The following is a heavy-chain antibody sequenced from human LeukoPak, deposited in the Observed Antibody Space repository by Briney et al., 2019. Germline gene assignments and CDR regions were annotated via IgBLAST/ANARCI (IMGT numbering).Heavy chain of an antibody. D-gene: IGHD2-2*01. Sequence: PSETLSLTCAVYGGSFSGYSWSWIRQPPGKGLEWVGEINHSGGTNYNPSLGSRLAISVDTSKSHFSLNLSSVTAVDTAVYYCARGFEYQLVLNFDIWGQGSLVTVSS. J-gene: IGHJ4*02. CDR1: GGSFSGYS. CDR2: INHSGGT. CDR3: ARGFEYQLVLNFDI. V-gene: IGHV4-34*01.